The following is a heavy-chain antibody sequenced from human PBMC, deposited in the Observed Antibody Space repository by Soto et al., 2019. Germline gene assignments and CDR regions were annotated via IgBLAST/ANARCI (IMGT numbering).Heavy chain of an antibody. V-gene: IGHV3-33*01. Sequence: PGGSLRLSCAASGFTFSSYGMHWVRQAPGKGLEWVAVIWYDGSNKYYADSVKGRFTISRDNSKNTLYMQMNSLRAEDTAVYYCARDKSYYDRSGYARYYYYGIDVWGQGTMVTVSS. CDR2: IWYDGSNK. J-gene: IGHJ6*02. CDR1: GFTFSSYG. D-gene: IGHD3-22*01. CDR3: ARDKSYYDRSGYARYYYYGIDV.